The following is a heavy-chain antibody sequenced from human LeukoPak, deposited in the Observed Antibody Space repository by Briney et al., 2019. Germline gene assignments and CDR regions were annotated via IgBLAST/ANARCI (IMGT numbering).Heavy chain of an antibody. CDR2: INPSGGST. D-gene: IGHD5-18*01. CDR1: GYTFTGYF. J-gene: IGHJ4*02. CDR3: AREDVDTAMVGGDVDY. Sequence: ASVKVSCKASGYTFTGYFMHWVRQAPGQGLEWMGIINPSGGSTSYAQKFQGRVTMTRDMSTSTVYMELSSLRSEDTAVYYCAREDVDTAMVGGDVDYWGQGTLVTVSS. V-gene: IGHV1-46*01.